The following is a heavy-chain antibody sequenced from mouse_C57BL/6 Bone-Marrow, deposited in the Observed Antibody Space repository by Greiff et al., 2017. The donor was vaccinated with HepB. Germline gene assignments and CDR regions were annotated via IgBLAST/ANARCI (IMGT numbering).Heavy chain of an antibody. CDR3: ARRGGKFITTNFDY. CDR2: INPSSGYT. Sequence: QVQLQQSGAELVRPGASVKMSCKASGYTFTSYTMHWVKQRPGQGLEWIGYINPSSGYTKYNQKFKDKATLTADKSSSTAYMQLSSLTSEDSAVYYCARRGGKFITTNFDYWGQGTTLTVSS. CDR1: GYTFTSYT. V-gene: IGHV1-4*01. D-gene: IGHD1-1*01. J-gene: IGHJ2*01.